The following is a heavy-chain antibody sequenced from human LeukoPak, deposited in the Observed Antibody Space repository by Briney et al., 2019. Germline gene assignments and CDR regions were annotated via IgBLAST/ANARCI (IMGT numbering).Heavy chain of an antibody. CDR1: GFTFGSYA. Sequence: GGSLRLSFEASGFTFGSYAMTWVRQAPGKGLDWVSVIGASGADTYYADSVKGRFTVSRDNAKNTLYLHMSSLRAEDTAVYFCARRPRDSSGYYLGAFHDWGQGTTVTVSS. J-gene: IGHJ3*01. V-gene: IGHV3-23*01. CDR2: IGASGADT. CDR3: ARRPRDSSGYYLGAFHD. D-gene: IGHD3-22*01.